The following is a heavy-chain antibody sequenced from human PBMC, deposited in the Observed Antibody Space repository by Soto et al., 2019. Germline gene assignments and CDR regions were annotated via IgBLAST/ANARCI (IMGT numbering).Heavy chain of an antibody. CDR1: GLTFSNYA. Sequence: QVHLVESGGGVVQPGRSLRLSCAASGLTFSNYAMHWVRQAPGKGLEWVAFISYDGTNRCYPDSVKGRFTISRDNSKNTLYLQMNSLKTEDTAVYYCARASSSTVTTGGGGSAKDYWGQGTLVTVSS. J-gene: IGHJ4*02. D-gene: IGHD4-17*01. V-gene: IGHV3-30-3*01. CDR2: ISYDGTNR. CDR3: ARASSSTVTTGGGGSAKDY.